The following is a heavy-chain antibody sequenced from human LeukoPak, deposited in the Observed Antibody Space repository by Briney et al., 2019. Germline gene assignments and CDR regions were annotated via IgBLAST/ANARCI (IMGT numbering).Heavy chain of an antibody. CDR3: ARDPYGSGSYTPYNWFDP. D-gene: IGHD3-10*01. Sequence: SVKVSCKASGGTFSSYAISWVRQAPGQGLEWMGGIIPIFGTAHYAQKFQGRVTITADESTSTAYMELSSLRSEDTAEYYCARDPYGSGSYTPYNWFDPWGQGTLVTVSS. J-gene: IGHJ5*02. CDR1: GGTFSSYA. V-gene: IGHV1-69*13. CDR2: IIPIFGTA.